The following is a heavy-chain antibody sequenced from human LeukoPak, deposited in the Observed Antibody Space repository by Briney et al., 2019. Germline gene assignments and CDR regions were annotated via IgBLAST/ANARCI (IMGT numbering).Heavy chain of an antibody. J-gene: IGHJ4*02. Sequence: GESLQISCKASGYSFIRYWIGWVRQMPGKGLEWLGIIYPGDSETRYSPSFQGQVTISADKSISTAYLQWSSLKASDNAMYYCARSSAAAVTTEGDYWGKGTLVTVSS. D-gene: IGHD4-17*01. V-gene: IGHV5-51*01. CDR3: ARSSAAAVTTEGDY. CDR2: IYPGDSET. CDR1: GYSFIRYW.